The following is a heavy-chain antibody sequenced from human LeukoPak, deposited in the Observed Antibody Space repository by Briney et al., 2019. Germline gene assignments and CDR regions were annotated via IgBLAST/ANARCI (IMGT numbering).Heavy chain of an antibody. CDR1: GGSISNYY. D-gene: IGHD4/OR15-4a*01. CDR2: VYRSGST. J-gene: IGHJ6*02. CDR3: ARIDYRDYSGMDV. Sequence: KSSETLSLTCTVSGGSISNYYWNWIRQPPGKRLEWIGYVYRSGSTNYNPSLKSRVTISVDTSKNQFSLKLKSVTAADAAVYFCARIDYRDYSGMDVWGQGTTATVSS. V-gene: IGHV4-59*01.